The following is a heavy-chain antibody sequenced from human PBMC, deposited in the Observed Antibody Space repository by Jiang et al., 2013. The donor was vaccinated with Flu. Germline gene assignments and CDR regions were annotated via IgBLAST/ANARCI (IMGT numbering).Heavy chain of an antibody. CDR1: GDSVSSNSAA. V-gene: IGHV6-1*01. D-gene: IGHD3-16*01. Sequence: QTLSLTCAISGDSVSSNSAAWNWIRQSPSRGLEWLGRTYYRSKWYNDYAVSVKSRITINPDTSRNQFSLQLNSVTPEDTAVYYCARGGEKDQWRISGNFQHWGQGTLVTVSS. CDR3: ARGGEKDQWRISGNFQH. CDR2: TYYRSKWYN. J-gene: IGHJ1*01.